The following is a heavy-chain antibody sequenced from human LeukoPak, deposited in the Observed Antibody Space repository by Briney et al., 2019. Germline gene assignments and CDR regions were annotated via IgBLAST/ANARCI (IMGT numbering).Heavy chain of an antibody. D-gene: IGHD3-22*01. CDR1: GYSISRGYY. Sequence: ETLSLTCSVSGYSISRGYYWGWIRQPPGKGLEWVANIKQDGSEKYYVDSVKGRFTISRDNAKNSLYLQMNSLRAEDTAVYYCARSLPTYYYDSSGLFDYWGQGTLVTVSS. CDR3: ARSLPTYYYDSSGLFDY. V-gene: IGHV3-7*01. CDR2: IKQDGSEK. J-gene: IGHJ4*02.